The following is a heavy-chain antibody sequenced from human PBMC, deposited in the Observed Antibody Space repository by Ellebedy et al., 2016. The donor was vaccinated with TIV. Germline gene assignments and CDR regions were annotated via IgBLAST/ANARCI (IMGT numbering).Heavy chain of an antibody. CDR1: GGSISSSFYY. Sequence: MPSETLSLTCNVSGGSISSSFYYWGWIRQPPGKGLEWIGSIYYGGSTDYNPSLSSRVTLFVDTSNNQFSLKLSSVTAADTAVYYCARGSRYYDVLTGHYLGKPRYYFDYWGQGTLVTASS. V-gene: IGHV4-39*07. CDR2: IYYGGST. D-gene: IGHD3-9*01. J-gene: IGHJ4*02. CDR3: ARGSRYYDVLTGHYLGKPRYYFDY.